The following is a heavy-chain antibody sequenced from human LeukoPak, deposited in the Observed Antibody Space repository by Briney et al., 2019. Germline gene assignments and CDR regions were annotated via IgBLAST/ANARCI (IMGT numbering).Heavy chain of an antibody. CDR3: LRGDRRDY. CDR2: ITSSNYK. Sequence: GGSLRLSCAASGFSFSSFSMNWVRQAPGKGLEWVSSITSSNYKYYADSVKGRFIISRDNAKDSLYLQMNSLRVEDTAVYYCLRGDRRDYWGQGTLVTVSS. J-gene: IGHJ4*02. V-gene: IGHV3-21*06. CDR1: GFSFSSFS.